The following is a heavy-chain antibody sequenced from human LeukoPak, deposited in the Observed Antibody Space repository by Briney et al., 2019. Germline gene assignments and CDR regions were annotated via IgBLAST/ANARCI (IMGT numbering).Heavy chain of an antibody. J-gene: IGHJ4*02. CDR1: GFTFSSYA. D-gene: IGHD3-10*01. CDR2: ISGSGGST. CDR3: AKDRGTVRGVTWDY. V-gene: IGHV3-23*01. Sequence: GGSLRLSCAASGFTFSSYAMSWVRQAPGKGLEWVSAISGSGGSTYYADSVKGRFTISRDNSKNTLYLQMNSLRAEDTAVYSCAKDRGTVRGVTWDYWGQGTLITVSP.